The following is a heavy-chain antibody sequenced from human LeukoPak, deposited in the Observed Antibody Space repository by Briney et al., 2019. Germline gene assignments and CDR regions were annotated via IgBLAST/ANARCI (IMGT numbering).Heavy chain of an antibody. CDR1: GGSISSVGYY. J-gene: IGHJ4*02. CDR3: ARRLGGNSVGVNRPLY. D-gene: IGHD4-23*01. Sequence: PSETLSLTCTVSGGSISSVGYYWGWIRQPPGKGLVWIGSICYSGSPYYNPSLKSRVTISVDTSKNQFSLKLSSVTAADTAVYYCARRLGGNSVGVNRPLYWGQGTLVTVSS. CDR2: ICYSGSP. V-gene: IGHV4-39*01.